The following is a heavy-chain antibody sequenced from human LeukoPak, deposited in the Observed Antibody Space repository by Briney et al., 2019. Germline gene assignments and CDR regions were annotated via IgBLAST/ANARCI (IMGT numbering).Heavy chain of an antibody. CDR2: MNPNSGNT. Sequence: ASMKVSCKASGYTFTSYDINWVRQATGQGLEWMGWMNPNSGNTGYAQKFQGRVTMTRNTSISTAYMELSSLRSEDTAVYYCARGYPYGSGSYDWFDPWGQGTLVTVSS. CDR1: GYTFTSYD. CDR3: ARGYPYGSGSYDWFDP. V-gene: IGHV1-8*01. J-gene: IGHJ5*02. D-gene: IGHD3-10*01.